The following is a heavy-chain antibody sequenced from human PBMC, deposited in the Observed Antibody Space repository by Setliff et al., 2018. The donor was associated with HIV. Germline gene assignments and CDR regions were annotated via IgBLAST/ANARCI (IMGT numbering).Heavy chain of an antibody. CDR2: IYYSYSSGST. J-gene: IGHJ4*02. CDR1: AGSISSSNYY. CDR3: ARGGSDPYYSGSSGPYPPGY. Sequence: SETLSLTCTVSAGSISSSNYYWGWIRQPPGKGLEWIGSIYYSYSSGSTYYNPSLKSRITISLDTSKNQFSLNLSSVTAADTAVYFCARGGSDPYYSGSSGPYPPGYWGQGTLVTVSS. D-gene: IGHD3-22*01. V-gene: IGHV4-39*07.